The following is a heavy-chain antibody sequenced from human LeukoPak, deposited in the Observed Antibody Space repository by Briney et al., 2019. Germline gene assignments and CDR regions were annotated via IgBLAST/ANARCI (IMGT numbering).Heavy chain of an antibody. CDR3: ARDLSGIAGYTYGRGIDY. CDR1: GLTFSSHW. Sequence: GRSLRLSCAASGLTFSSHWMSWVRQAHGKGLGWVAYIKKEGSEKYYVDAVKGRFTISRDNAKTSLYLQMNSLRTEDTAVYYCARDLSGIAGYTYGRGIDYWGQGTLVTVSS. D-gene: IGHD5-18*01. J-gene: IGHJ4*02. CDR2: IKKEGSEK. V-gene: IGHV3-7*01.